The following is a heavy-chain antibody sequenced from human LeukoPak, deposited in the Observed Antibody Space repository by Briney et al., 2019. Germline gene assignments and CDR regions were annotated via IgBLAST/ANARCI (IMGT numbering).Heavy chain of an antibody. J-gene: IGHJ6*02. Sequence: GGSLTLSCAASGFTFSGYAMSWVRQAPGQGLEWVSAISGSAGSTYYAESVKGRFTISRDNSKNTLYLQMNGLRAEDTAVYYCAKDRRQCSGGTCNSYYYYGMDVWGQGTTVTVSS. D-gene: IGHD2-15*01. CDR2: ISGSAGST. V-gene: IGHV3-23*01. CDR3: AKDRRQCSGGTCNSYYYYGMDV. CDR1: GFTFSGYA.